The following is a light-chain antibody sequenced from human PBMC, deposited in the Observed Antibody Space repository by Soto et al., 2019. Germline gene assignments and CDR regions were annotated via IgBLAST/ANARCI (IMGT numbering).Light chain of an antibody. Sequence: EIVLTQSPGTLSLSPGDRATLSCRASQSVSNNYLAWYRQKPGQAPRLLIYGASARATDIPDRFSGSGSGTDFSRTISRLEPEDFAVYYCQQYGGSPRTFGQGTKVEIK. J-gene: IGKJ1*01. CDR2: GAS. V-gene: IGKV3-20*01. CDR3: QQYGGSPRT. CDR1: QSVSNNY.